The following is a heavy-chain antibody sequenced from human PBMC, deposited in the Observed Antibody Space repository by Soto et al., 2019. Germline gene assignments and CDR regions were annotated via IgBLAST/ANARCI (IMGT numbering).Heavy chain of an antibody. Sequence: QLQLQESGPGLVKPSETLSLTCTVSGGSISSSSYYWGWIRQPPGKGLEWIGSIYYSGSTYYNPSLKSRVTISVDTSKNQFSLKLSSVTAADTAVYYCHTPVDYDFDYGMDVWGQGTTVTVSS. CDR1: GGSISSSSYY. J-gene: IGHJ6*02. V-gene: IGHV4-39*01. CDR2: IYYSGST. CDR3: HTPVDYDFDYGMDV. D-gene: IGHD3-3*01.